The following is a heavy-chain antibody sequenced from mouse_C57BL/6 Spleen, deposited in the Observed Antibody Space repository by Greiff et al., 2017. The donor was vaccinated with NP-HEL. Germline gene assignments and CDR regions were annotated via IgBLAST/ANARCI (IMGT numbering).Heavy chain of an antibody. CDR3: AKLIYCYGSSYEYAKDD. CDR2: IYPGDGDT. J-gene: IGHJ4*01. Sequence: QVQLQQSGPELVKPGASVKISCKASGYAFSSSWMNWVKQRPGKGLEWIGRIYPGDGDTNYNGKFKGKATLTADKSSSTAYMQLSSLTSEDSAVYFCAKLIYCYGSSYEYAKDDRGQGTSVTVSS. V-gene: IGHV1-82*01. D-gene: IGHD1-1*01. CDR1: GYAFSSSW.